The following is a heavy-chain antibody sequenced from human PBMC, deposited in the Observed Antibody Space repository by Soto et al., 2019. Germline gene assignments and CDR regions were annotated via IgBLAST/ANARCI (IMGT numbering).Heavy chain of an antibody. D-gene: IGHD3-3*02. CDR2: IIPSSETT. Sequence: SVKVSCKASGGTFDNYVLNWVRQAPGQGLEWVGGIIPSSETTNYAQKFQGRLTLIADANIVYMELSSLRSDDTAIYYCARRHVSSIHFLRFDDWGQGTLVNVSS. V-gene: IGHV1-69*13. J-gene: IGHJ4*02. CDR3: ARRHVSSIHFLRFDD. CDR1: GGTFDNYV.